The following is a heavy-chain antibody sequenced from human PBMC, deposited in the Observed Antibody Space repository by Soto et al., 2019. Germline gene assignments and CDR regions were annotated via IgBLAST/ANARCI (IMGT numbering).Heavy chain of an antibody. Sequence: GALGEVSCKASGYTFTSYGISCVRQAPGQGLEWMGWISAYNGNTNYAQKLQGRVTMTTDTSTSTAYMELGSLRSDDTAVYYCARESDYDILTGSDYWGQGTLVTVSS. V-gene: IGHV1-18*04. CDR3: ARESDYDILTGSDY. J-gene: IGHJ4*02. CDR1: GYTFTSYG. CDR2: ISAYNGNT. D-gene: IGHD3-9*01.